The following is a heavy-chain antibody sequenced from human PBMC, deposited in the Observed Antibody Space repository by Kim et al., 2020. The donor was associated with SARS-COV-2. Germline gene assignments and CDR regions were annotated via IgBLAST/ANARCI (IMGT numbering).Heavy chain of an antibody. D-gene: IGHD6-19*01. Sequence: GGSLRLSCAASGFTFSNAWMSWVRQAPGKGLEWVGRIKSKTDGGTTDYAAPVKGRFTISRDDSKNTLYLQMNSLKTEDTAVYYCTTTYSSGWGYYYYYMDVWGKGTTVTVSS. CDR2: IKSKTDGGTT. CDR1: GFTFSNAW. CDR3: TTTYSSGWGYYYYYMDV. V-gene: IGHV3-15*01. J-gene: IGHJ6*03.